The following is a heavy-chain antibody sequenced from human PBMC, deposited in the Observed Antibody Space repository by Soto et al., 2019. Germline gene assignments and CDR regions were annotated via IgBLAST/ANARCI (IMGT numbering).Heavy chain of an antibody. Sequence: ASVKVSCKASGYTFTSYAMHWVRQAPGQRLEWMGWINAGNGNTKYSQKFQGRVTITRDTSASTAHMDLSSLRSEDTAVYYCARDLDTAMARVPLNYYYGMDVWGQGTTVTVSS. CDR3: ARDLDTAMARVPLNYYYGMDV. CDR1: GYTFTSYA. CDR2: INAGNGNT. J-gene: IGHJ6*02. D-gene: IGHD5-18*01. V-gene: IGHV1-3*01.